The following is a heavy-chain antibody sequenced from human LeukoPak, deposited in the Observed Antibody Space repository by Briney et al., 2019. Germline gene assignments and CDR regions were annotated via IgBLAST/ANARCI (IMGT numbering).Heavy chain of an antibody. Sequence: GSLRLSCAASGFTFSSYSMNWVRQAPGKGLEWVSSISRSSSYIYYADSVKGRFTISRDNAKNSLYLQMNSLRAEDTAVYYCARVSGYYYGSGSQFKDYWGQGTLVTVSS. CDR1: GFTFSSYS. CDR2: ISRSSSYI. CDR3: ARVSGYYYGSGSQFKDY. V-gene: IGHV3-21*01. D-gene: IGHD3-10*01. J-gene: IGHJ4*01.